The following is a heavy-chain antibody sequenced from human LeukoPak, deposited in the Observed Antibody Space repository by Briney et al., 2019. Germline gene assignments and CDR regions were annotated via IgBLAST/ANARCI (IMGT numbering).Heavy chain of an antibody. J-gene: IGHJ4*02. V-gene: IGHV3-23*01. CDR1: GFTFSSYS. Sequence: PGGSLRLSCAASGFTFSSYSMNWVRQAPGKGLEWVSAISGSGGSTYYADSVKGRFTISRDNSKNTLYLQMNSLRAEDTAVYYCAKDQDIVVVPAAPGGDAFDYWGQGTLVTVSS. CDR3: AKDQDIVVVPAAPGGDAFDY. D-gene: IGHD2-2*01. CDR2: ISGSGGST.